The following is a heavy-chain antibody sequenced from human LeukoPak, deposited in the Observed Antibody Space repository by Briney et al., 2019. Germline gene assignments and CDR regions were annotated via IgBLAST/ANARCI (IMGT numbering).Heavy chain of an antibody. CDR3: VLVGYSYGYYFDY. V-gene: IGHV3-53*01. D-gene: IGHD5-18*01. CDR2: IYSGGST. CDR1: GFTVSSNY. J-gene: IGHJ4*02. Sequence: GVSLRLSCAASGFTVSSNYMSWARQAPGKGLEWVSVIYSGGSTYYADSVKGRFTISRDNSKNTLYLQMNSLRAEDTAVYYCVLVGYSYGYYFDYWGQGTLVTVSS.